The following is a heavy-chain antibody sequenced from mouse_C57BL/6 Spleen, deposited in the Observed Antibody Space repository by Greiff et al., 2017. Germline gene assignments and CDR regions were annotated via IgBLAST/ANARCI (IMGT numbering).Heavy chain of an antibody. CDR1: GFTFSDYG. CDR3: ARRIYYGYEDYYAMDY. Sequence: EVQGVESGGGLVKPGGSLKLSCAASGFTFSDYGMHWVRQAPEKGLEWVAYISSGSSTIYYADTVKGGFTISRDNAKNTLFLQMTSLRSEDTAMYYCARRIYYGYEDYYAMDYWGQGTSVTVSS. CDR2: ISSGSSTI. V-gene: IGHV5-17*01. J-gene: IGHJ4*01. D-gene: IGHD2-2*01.